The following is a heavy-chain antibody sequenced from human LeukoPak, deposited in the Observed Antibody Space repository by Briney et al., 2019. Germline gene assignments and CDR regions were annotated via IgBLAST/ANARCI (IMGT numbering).Heavy chain of an antibody. CDR2: IYYSGST. J-gene: IGHJ5*02. CDR1: GGSISSYY. V-gene: IGHV4-59*01. CDR3: ARDQGDCSSTSCYNWFDP. D-gene: IGHD2-2*01. Sequence: SETLSLTCTVSGGSISSYYWSWIRQPPGKGLEWIGYIYYSGSTNYNPSLKSRVTISVDTSKNQFSLKLSSVTAADTAVYYCARDQGDCSSTSCYNWFDPWGQGTLDTVSS.